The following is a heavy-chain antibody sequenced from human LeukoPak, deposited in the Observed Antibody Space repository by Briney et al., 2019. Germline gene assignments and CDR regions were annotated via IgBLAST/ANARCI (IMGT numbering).Heavy chain of an antibody. D-gene: IGHD3-10*01. J-gene: IGHJ6*03. CDR3: EKDGGSGSYTPYYYYMDV. CDR2: IRYDGSNK. CDR1: GFTFSSYG. V-gene: IGHV3-30*02. Sequence: TGGSLRLSCAASGFTFSSYGMHWVRQAPGKGLEWVAFIRYDGSNKYYADSVKGRFTISRDNSKNTLYLQMNSLRAEDTAVYYCEKDGGSGSYTPYYYYMDVWGKGTTVTVSS.